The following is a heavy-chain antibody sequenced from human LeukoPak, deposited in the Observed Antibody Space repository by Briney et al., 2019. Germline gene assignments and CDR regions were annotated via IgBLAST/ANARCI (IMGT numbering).Heavy chain of an antibody. CDR1: GYTFTSYY. J-gene: IGHJ4*02. CDR3: ARRGWSVTTGIDY. V-gene: IGHV1-46*01. CDR2: ITPSGGST. D-gene: IGHD4-11*01. Sequence: GASVKVSCKASGYTFTSYYIHWVRQAPGQGLQWMGMITPSGGSTTYAQKFQGRVTMTRDTSTSTVYMELSGLRSDDTAVYYCARRGWSVTTGIDYWGQGTLVTVSS.